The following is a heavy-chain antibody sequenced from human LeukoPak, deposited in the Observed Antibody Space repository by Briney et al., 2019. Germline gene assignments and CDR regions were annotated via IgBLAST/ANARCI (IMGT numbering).Heavy chain of an antibody. CDR2: ICGSGDST. D-gene: IGHD2-2*01. V-gene: IGHV3-23*01. Sequence: GGSLRLSCAASGFTFSNYALSWVRQAPGKGLEWVSGICGSGDSTYYADSVKGRFTISRDNSKNTLYLQVNSLRAEDTAVYYCARARACSSTSCYLDNWGQGTLVTVSS. J-gene: IGHJ4*02. CDR3: ARARACSSTSCYLDN. CDR1: GFTFSNYA.